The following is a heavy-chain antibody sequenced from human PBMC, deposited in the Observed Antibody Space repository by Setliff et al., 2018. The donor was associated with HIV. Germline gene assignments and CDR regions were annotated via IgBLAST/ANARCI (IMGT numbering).Heavy chain of an antibody. CDR1: GYTFTRYG. CDR2: ISTYNGNT. V-gene: IGHV1-18*01. Sequence: ASVKVSCKASGYTFTRYGISWVRQAPGQGLEWMGWISTYNGNTKYAQKLQGRVTMTTDTSTSTAYMELRSLRSDDTAIYYCARVHNSSDYYLLTAPADYWGQGTLVTVSA. J-gene: IGHJ4*02. CDR3: ARVHNSSDYYLLTAPADY. D-gene: IGHD3-22*01.